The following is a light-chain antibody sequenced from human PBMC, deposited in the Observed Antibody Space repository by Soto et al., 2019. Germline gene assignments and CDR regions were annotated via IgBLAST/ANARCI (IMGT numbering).Light chain of an antibody. CDR3: QQLNSDPYT. J-gene: IGKJ2*01. CDR2: VAS. CDR1: QGISSY. Sequence: DIQLTQSPSFLSASVGDRVTITCRASQGISSYLAWYQQKPGKAPKILIYVASTLQSGVPSRFSGSGSGTEFTLTISSLQPEDFATYYCQQLNSDPYTFGQGTKLRSN. V-gene: IGKV1-9*01.